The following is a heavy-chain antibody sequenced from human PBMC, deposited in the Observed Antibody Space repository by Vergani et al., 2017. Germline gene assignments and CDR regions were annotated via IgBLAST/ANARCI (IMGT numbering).Heavy chain of an antibody. V-gene: IGHV4-59*01. D-gene: IGHD2-21*02. CDR1: GGSLSNYY. Sequence: QVQLQESGPGLVKPSETLSLNCTVSGGSLSNYYWSWIRQPPGKGLEWIGYIYYSGSTNYNPSLKSRVTISVDTSKRQFSLKLSSVTAADTAVYYCASLVVVTAPYFQHWGQGTLVTVSS. CDR3: ASLVVVTAPYFQH. CDR2: IYYSGST. J-gene: IGHJ1*01.